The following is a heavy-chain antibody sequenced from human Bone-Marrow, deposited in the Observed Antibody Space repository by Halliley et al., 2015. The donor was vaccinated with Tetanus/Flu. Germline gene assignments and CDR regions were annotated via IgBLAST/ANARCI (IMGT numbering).Heavy chain of an antibody. Sequence: SLRLSCTASGFTFSSHWMHWVRQAPGEGLEWVSRINSDTSSTSYADSVKGRFTISRDNAKNTLYLQMNSLRAEDTAVYYCLKVRTVMGSGLYWGQGTLVTVSS. CDR3: LKVRTVMGSGLY. CDR2: INSDTSST. V-gene: IGHV3-74*01. J-gene: IGHJ4*02. CDR1: GFTFSSHW. D-gene: IGHD5-18*01.